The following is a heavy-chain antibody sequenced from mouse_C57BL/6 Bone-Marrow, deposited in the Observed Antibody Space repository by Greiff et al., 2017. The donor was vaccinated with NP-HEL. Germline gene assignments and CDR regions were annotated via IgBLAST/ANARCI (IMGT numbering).Heavy chain of an antibody. J-gene: IGHJ2*01. Sequence: EVKLEESGGGLVKPGGSLKLSCAASGFTFSSYAMSWVRQTPEKRLEWVATISDGGSYTYYPDNVKGRFTISRDNAKNHLYLQMSHLKSEDTAMYYCARDGIYYDYDEGGFDYWGQGTTLTVSS. V-gene: IGHV5-4*01. CDR3: ARDGIYYDYDEGGFDY. CDR2: ISDGGSYT. CDR1: GFTFSSYA. D-gene: IGHD2-4*01.